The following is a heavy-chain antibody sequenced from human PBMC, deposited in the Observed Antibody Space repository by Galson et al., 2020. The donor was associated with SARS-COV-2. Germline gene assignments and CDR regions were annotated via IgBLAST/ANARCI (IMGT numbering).Heavy chain of an antibody. Sequence: ASVKVSCKASGYSFSTYGVNWVRQAPGQGLEWMGWISTYNGNTINAQKFQGRVTMTTDTTTSTAYMQARSLSSHATAVYYCAREVGSNYKYVMDGWGQGTTVTVSS. CDR3: AREVGSNYKYVMDG. CDR2: ISTYNGNT. CDR1: GYSFSTYG. D-gene: IGHD3-10*01. J-gene: IGHJ6*02. V-gene: IGHV1-18*01.